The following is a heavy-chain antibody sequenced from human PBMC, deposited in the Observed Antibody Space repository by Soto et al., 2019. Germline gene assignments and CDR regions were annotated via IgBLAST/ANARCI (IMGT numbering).Heavy chain of an antibody. V-gene: IGHV3-33*01. Sequence: QVQLVESGGGVVQPGRSLRLSCAASGFTFSSYGMHWVRQAPGKGLEWVAVIWYDGSNKYYADSVKGRFTISRDNSKNTLYLQMNSLRAEDTAVYYCAREARAYSSALAEYFQHWGQGTLVTVSS. CDR3: AREARAYSSALAEYFQH. D-gene: IGHD6-19*01. CDR2: IWYDGSNK. J-gene: IGHJ1*01. CDR1: GFTFSSYG.